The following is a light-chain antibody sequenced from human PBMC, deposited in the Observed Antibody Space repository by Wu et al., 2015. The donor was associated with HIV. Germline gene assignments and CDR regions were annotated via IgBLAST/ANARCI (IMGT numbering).Light chain of an antibody. J-gene: IGKJ3*01. CDR2: GAS. V-gene: IGKV3-15*01. Sequence: EIVMTQSPATLSVSSGERATLSCRASQSVSSNLAWYQQKPGQSPRLLIYGASTRATGIPARFSGSGSGTEFTLTISSLQSEDFAVYYCQQRGNWPLFTFGPGTKVDIK. CDR3: QQRGNWPLFT. CDR1: QSVSSN.